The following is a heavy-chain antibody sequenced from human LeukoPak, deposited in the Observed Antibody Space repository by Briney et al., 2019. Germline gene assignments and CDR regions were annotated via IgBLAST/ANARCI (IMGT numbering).Heavy chain of an antibody. CDR3: ARGETDYGDYVGFDP. V-gene: IGHV4-34*01. D-gene: IGHD4-17*01. Sequence: SETLSLTCAVYGGSFSGYYWSWIRQPPGKALEWIGEINHSGSTNYNPSLKSRVTISVDTSKNQFSLKLSSVTAADTAVYYCARGETDYGDYVGFDPWGQGTLVTVSS. CDR1: GGSFSGYY. J-gene: IGHJ5*02. CDR2: INHSGST.